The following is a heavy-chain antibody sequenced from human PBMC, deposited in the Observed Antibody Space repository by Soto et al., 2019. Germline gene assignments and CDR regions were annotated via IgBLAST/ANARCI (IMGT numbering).Heavy chain of an antibody. Sequence: GASVKVSCKASGYTFTGYYMHWVRQAPGQGLEWMGWINPNSGGTNYAQKFQGWVTMTRDTSISTAYMELSRLRSDDTAVYYCARSYCSGGSCKNHYFDYWGQGTLVTVSS. D-gene: IGHD2-15*01. CDR3: ARSYCSGGSCKNHYFDY. J-gene: IGHJ4*02. CDR1: GYTFTGYY. CDR2: INPNSGGT. V-gene: IGHV1-2*04.